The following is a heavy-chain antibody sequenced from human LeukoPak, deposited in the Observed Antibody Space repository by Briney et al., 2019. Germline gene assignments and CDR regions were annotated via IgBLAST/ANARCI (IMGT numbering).Heavy chain of an antibody. V-gene: IGHV1-18*04. D-gene: IGHD2-2*01. CDR1: GYSFTSYG. CDR3: ARGPVTSRWVGPEFDF. CDR2: IDPYNGNT. J-gene: IGHJ4*02. Sequence: GASVKVSCKAVGYSFTSYGISWVRQAPGQGLEWMGWIDPYNGNTDYPQRFQGRVALTTDTSTSTAYMELRSLRSDDTAVYYCARGPVTSRWVGPEFDFWGQGTVVTVSS.